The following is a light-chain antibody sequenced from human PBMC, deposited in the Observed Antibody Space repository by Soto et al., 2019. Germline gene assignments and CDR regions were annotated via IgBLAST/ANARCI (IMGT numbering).Light chain of an antibody. CDR3: QSYDGSLSGGV. CDR2: GNS. Sequence: QSVLTQPPSVSGAPGQRVTISCTGSSSNIGAGYNVHWYQQLPGTAPKLLIYGNSNRPSGVPDRFSGSKSGTSASLAITGLQAEEEADYYCQSYDGSLSGGVFGGGTKLTVL. CDR1: SSNIGAGYN. V-gene: IGLV1-40*01. J-gene: IGLJ3*02.